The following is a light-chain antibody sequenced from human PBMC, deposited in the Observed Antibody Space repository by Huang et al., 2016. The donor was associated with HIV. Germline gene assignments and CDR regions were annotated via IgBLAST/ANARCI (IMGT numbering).Light chain of an antibody. V-gene: IGKV3-15*01. CDR2: DAS. CDR3: QQYNNWPRT. J-gene: IGKJ2*01. Sequence: ERVLTQSQVTLSASPGERATLSCRASQGVSSNLAWYQQKPGQAPRLLIHDASTRASDIPAMFSGSGSDIEFTLTISSLQSEDSAVYYCQQYNNWPRTFGQGTKLEIK. CDR1: QGVSSN.